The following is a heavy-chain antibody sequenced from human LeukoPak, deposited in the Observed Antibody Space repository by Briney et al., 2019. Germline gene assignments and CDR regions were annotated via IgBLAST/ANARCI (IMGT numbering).Heavy chain of an antibody. J-gene: IGHJ4*01. CDR1: GYTFTGHY. D-gene: IGHD6-19*01. V-gene: IGHV1-2*02. CDR2: INPNSGGT. Sequence: ASVKVSCKASGYTFTGHYMHWVRQAPGQGLEWMGWINPNSGGTNYAQKFQGRVTMTWDTSISTAYLELNRLISHDTAVYYCARGGSGSGWMYYFDYWAQGTLVTVSS. CDR3: ARGGSGSGWMYYFDY.